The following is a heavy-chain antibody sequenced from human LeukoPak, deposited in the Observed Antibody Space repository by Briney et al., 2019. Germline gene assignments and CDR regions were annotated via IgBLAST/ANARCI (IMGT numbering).Heavy chain of an antibody. Sequence: PGRSLRLSCAASGFTFSSYGMHWVRQAPGKGLEGVAVIWYDGSNKYYADSVKGRFTISRDNSKHTLYLQMNILRAEDTAVYYCAKGGGWYEQYYYYYMDVWGKGTTVTVSS. D-gene: IGHD6-19*01. V-gene: IGHV3-33*06. J-gene: IGHJ6*03. CDR1: GFTFSSYG. CDR2: IWYDGSNK. CDR3: AKGGGWYEQYYYYYMDV.